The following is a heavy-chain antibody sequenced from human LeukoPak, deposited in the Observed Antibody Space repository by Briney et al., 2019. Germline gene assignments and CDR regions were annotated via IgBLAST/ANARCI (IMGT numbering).Heavy chain of an antibody. D-gene: IGHD2-2*01. V-gene: IGHV3-21*01. CDR1: GFTFSSYS. CDR3: AILLGYCSSTSCPDY. J-gene: IGHJ4*02. CDR2: ISSSSSYI. Sequence: PGGSLRLSCAASGFTFSSYSMNWIRQAPGKGLEWVSSISSSSSYIYYADSVKGRFTISRDNAKNSLYLQMNSLRAEDTAVYYCAILLGYCSSTSCPDYWGQGTLVTVSS.